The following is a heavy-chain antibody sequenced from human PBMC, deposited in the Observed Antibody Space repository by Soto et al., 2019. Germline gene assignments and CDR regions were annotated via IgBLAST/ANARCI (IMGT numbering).Heavy chain of an antibody. CDR2: ISGSGGST. J-gene: IGHJ6*03. Sequence: GSLRLSCAASGFTFSSYAMSWVRQAPGKGLEWVSAISGSGGSTYYADSVKGRFTISRDNSKNTLYLQMNSLRAEDTAVYYCAKAHLWSALPSYYMDVWGKGTTVTVSS. V-gene: IGHV3-23*01. CDR3: AKAHLWSALPSYYMDV. CDR1: GFTFSSYA. D-gene: IGHD3-3*02.